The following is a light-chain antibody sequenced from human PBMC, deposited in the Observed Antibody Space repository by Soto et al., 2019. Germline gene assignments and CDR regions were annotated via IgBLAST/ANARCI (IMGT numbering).Light chain of an antibody. CDR3: SSYAGSNNFV. V-gene: IGLV2-8*01. CDR1: SSDVGGSDY. CDR2: EVS. Sequence: QSALTQPPSASGSPGQSVTISCTGTSSDVGGSDYVSWYQQHPGKAPKLMIYEVSKRPSGVPDRFSGSKSGNTASLTVSGLQAEDEADYYCSSYAGSNNFVFETGTKLTVL. J-gene: IGLJ1*01.